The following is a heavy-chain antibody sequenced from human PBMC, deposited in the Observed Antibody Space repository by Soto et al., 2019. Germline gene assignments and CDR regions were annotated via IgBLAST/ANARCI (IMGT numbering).Heavy chain of an antibody. CDR1: GYTFTSYD. J-gene: IGHJ3*02. V-gene: IGHV1-8*01. CDR2: MNPNSGNT. CDR3: ARNLWGCSSTSCYHDAFYI. D-gene: IGHD2-2*01. Sequence: ASVKVSCKASGYTFTSYDINWVRQATGQGLEWMGWMNPNSGNTGYAQKFQGRVTMTRNTSISTAYMELSSLRSEDTAVYYCARNLWGCSSTSCYHDAFYIWGQGTMVTVSS.